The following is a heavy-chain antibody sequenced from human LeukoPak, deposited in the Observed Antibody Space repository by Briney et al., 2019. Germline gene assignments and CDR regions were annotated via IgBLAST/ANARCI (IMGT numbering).Heavy chain of an antibody. CDR1: GFTFSSYW. Sequence: GGSLRLSCAASGFTFSSYWMSWVRQAPGKGLEWVTLISSDGSQKYYRESVKGRFTISRDNSKNTLYLQMDSLRAEDTAVYFCARYCSGASCYSGVDYWGQGTLVTVSS. CDR2: ISSDGSQK. J-gene: IGHJ4*02. V-gene: IGHV3-33*08. CDR3: ARYCSGASCYSGVDY. D-gene: IGHD2-15*01.